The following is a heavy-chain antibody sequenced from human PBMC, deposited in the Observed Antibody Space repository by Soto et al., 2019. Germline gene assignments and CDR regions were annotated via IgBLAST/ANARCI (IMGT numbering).Heavy chain of an antibody. CDR1: GFTFSSYA. D-gene: IGHD6-19*01. CDR2: ISGSGGST. J-gene: IGHJ4*02. Sequence: GGALRLSCAASGFTFSSYAMTWVRQAPGKGLEWVSAISGSGGSTYYADSVKGRFTISRDNSKNTLYLQMNSLRAEDTAVYYCAKDPKWLPKPFDYWGQGTLVTVSS. V-gene: IGHV3-23*01. CDR3: AKDPKWLPKPFDY.